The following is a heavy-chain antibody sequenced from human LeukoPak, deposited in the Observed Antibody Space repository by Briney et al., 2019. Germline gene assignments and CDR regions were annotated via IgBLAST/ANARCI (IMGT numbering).Heavy chain of an antibody. CDR1: GGSTSSYY. D-gene: IGHD4-11*01. CDR3: ARVHHDYSIHWFDP. V-gene: IGHV4-59*01. CDR2: IYYSGST. J-gene: IGHJ5*02. Sequence: PSETLSLTCTVSGGSTSSYYWSWIRQPPGKGLEWIGYIYYSGSTNYNPSLKSRVTISVDTSKNQFSLKLSSVTAADTAVYYCARVHHDYSIHWFDPWGQGTLVTVSS.